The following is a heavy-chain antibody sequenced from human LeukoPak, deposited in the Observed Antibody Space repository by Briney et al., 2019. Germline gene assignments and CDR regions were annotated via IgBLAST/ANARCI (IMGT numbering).Heavy chain of an antibody. CDR2: IRYDGSNK. D-gene: IGHD2-2*01. Sequence: PGGSLRLSCAASGFTSSSYGMHWVRQAPGKGLEWVAFIRYDGSNKYYADSVKGRFTISRDNSKNTLFLQMNSLRAEDTAVYYCARERIVVVPAALDHYYYYYYMDVWGKGTTVTISS. V-gene: IGHV3-30*02. CDR3: ARERIVVVPAALDHYYYYYYMDV. CDR1: GFTSSSYG. J-gene: IGHJ6*03.